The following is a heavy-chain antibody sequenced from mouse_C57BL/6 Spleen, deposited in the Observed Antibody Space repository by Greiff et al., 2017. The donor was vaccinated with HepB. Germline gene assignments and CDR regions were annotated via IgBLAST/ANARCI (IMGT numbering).Heavy chain of an antibody. CDR3: AREGTGSWYFDV. J-gene: IGHJ1*03. Sequence: EVQRVESGGGLVKPGGSLKLSCAASGFTFSDYGMHWVRQAPEKGLEWVAYISSGSSTIYYADTVKGRFTISRDNAKNTLFLQMTSLRSEDTAMYYCAREGTGSWYFDVWGTGTTVTVSS. CDR1: GFTFSDYG. CDR2: ISSGSSTI. D-gene: IGHD4-1*01. V-gene: IGHV5-17*01.